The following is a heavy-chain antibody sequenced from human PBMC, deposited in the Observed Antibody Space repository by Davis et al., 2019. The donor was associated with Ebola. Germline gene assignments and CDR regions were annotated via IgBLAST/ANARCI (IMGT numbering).Heavy chain of an antibody. V-gene: IGHV4-59*12. CDR1: GGSISSYY. Sequence: MPSETLSLTCTVSGGSISSYYWSWIRQPPGKGLEWIGYIYYSGSTNYNPSLKSRVTISVDTSKNQFSLEVSSVTAADTAVYYCARSGQLVLDPWGQGTLVTVSS. CDR2: IYYSGST. J-gene: IGHJ5*02. D-gene: IGHD5-24*01. CDR3: ARSGQLVLDP.